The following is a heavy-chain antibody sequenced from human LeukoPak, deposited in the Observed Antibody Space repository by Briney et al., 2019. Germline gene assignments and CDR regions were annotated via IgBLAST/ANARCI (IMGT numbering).Heavy chain of an antibody. CDR2: VFYSGRS. CDR3: AKHRSNWSAGSIDS. Sequence: SETLSLTCTVSGGSIRAYYWSWIRQPPGKRLEWIGSVFYSGRSDYSPSLTSRVTISLDTSKNQLSLKLDSLTAPDTAVCYCAKHRSNWSAGSIDSWGQGILVTVSS. D-gene: IGHD1-20*01. CDR1: GGSIRAYY. V-gene: IGHV4-59*08. J-gene: IGHJ4*02.